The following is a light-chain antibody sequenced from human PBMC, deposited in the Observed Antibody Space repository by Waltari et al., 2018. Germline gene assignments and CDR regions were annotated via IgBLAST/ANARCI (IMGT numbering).Light chain of an antibody. CDR2: GAS. CDR3: LQRSNWRT. J-gene: IGKJ1*01. CDR1: QSVSSS. Sequence: EIVMTKSPATLSLSPGERATLSCRASQSVSSSLAWYQQKPGQAPRLLIYGASSRATGIPDRFSGSGSGTDFTLTISSLEPEDVGVYYCLQRSNWRTFGQGTKVEIK. V-gene: IGKV3D-15*01.